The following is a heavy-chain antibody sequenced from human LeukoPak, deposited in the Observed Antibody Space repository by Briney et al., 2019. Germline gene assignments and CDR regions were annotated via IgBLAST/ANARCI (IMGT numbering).Heavy chain of an antibody. V-gene: IGHV1-18*01. Sequence: ASVKVSCKASGYTFTSYGISWVRQAPGQGLEWMGWISAYNGNTNYAQKLQGRVTMTTDTSTSTAYMELRSLRSEDTAVYYCASGHYGDYGQWSSMNYWGQGTLVTVSS. CDR1: GYTFTSYG. D-gene: IGHD4-17*01. CDR2: ISAYNGNT. CDR3: ASGHYGDYGQWSSMNY. J-gene: IGHJ4*02.